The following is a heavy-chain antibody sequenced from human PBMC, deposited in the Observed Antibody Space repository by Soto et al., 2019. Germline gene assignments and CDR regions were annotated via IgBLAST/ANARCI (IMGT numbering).Heavy chain of an antibody. CDR2: IYKKGNS. CDR3: AGGRGFRFGIVVWYFDY. D-gene: IGHD5-18*01. CDR1: GGSISSGDYY. Sequence: QVQLQESGPGLVKPSQTLSLTCTVSGGSISSGDYYWNWIRQRPGKGLEWIGYIYKKGNSYYNPSFKVRVTMSLDTSKNPLSLELSSVTAADTGVYCWAGGRGFRFGIVVWYFDYWGQGTLVTVSS. J-gene: IGHJ4*02. V-gene: IGHV4-31*03.